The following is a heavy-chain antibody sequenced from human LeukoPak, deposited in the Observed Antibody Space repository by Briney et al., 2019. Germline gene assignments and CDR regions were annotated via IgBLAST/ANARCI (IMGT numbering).Heavy chain of an antibody. Sequence: PSETLSLTCTVSGGSIRSYYWSWIRQPPGKGLEWIGYIYYSGSTNYNPSLKSRVTISVDTSRNQFSLKLSSVTAADTAVYYCARHGRVRGVFDYWGQGTLVTVSS. D-gene: IGHD3-10*01. CDR1: GGSIRSYY. V-gene: IGHV4-59*08. J-gene: IGHJ4*02. CDR3: ARHGRVRGVFDY. CDR2: IYYSGST.